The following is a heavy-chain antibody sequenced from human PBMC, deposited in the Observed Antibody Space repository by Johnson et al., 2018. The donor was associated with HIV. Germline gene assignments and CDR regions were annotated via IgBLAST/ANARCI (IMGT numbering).Heavy chain of an antibody. V-gene: IGHV3-66*01. J-gene: IGHJ3*02. Sequence: VQLVESGGGLVQPGGSLRLSCAASGLTVSNNYMTWVRQGPGKGLEWVSVINSGGGTYYADSVTGRFTISRDNSKNTLYLQMNSLRAEDPAVYYCARDSAGIVGGTEGFDMWGQGTMVTVSS. CDR1: GLTVSNNY. D-gene: IGHD1-26*01. CDR2: INSGGGT. CDR3: ARDSAGIVGGTEGFDM.